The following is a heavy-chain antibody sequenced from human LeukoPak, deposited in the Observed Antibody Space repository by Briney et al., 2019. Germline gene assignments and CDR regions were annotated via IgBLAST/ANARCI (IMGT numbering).Heavy chain of an antibody. CDR2: INHNGNVN. J-gene: IGHJ4*02. CDR1: GFTFSSYW. Sequence: GGSLRLSCAASGFTFSSYWMNWARQAPGKGLEWVASINHNGNVNYYVDSVKGRFTISRDNSKNTLYLQMNSLRAEDTAMYYCTKPADFWSGYYGVQEDYFDSWGQGTLVTVSS. CDR3: TKPADFWSGYYGVQEDYFDS. D-gene: IGHD3-3*01. V-gene: IGHV3-7*01.